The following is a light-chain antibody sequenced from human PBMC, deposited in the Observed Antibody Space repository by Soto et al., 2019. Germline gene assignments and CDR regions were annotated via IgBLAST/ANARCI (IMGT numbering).Light chain of an antibody. V-gene: IGKV3-20*01. Sequence: EIVLTQSPGSLPLSPGEIATLSCRASPSVDSSFFAWYQQKPGQAPRLLIYGASNRATGIPERFSGSGSVTDFTLTISRLEPEYFAVYYCQQYVSSMTFGQGTKVEIK. J-gene: IGKJ1*01. CDR2: GAS. CDR1: PSVDSSF. CDR3: QQYVSSMT.